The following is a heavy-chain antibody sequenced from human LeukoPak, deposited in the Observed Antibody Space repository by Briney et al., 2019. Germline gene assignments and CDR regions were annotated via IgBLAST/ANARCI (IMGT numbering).Heavy chain of an antibody. CDR3: ARGQSSVVTDIPYYFDY. CDR2: INHSGST. Sequence: SETLSLTCAVYGGSFGGYYWSWIRQSPGKGLEWIGEINHSGSTNYNPSLKSRVTTSVDTSKKQFSLRLSSVTAADTALYYCARGQSSVVTDIPYYFDYWGRGTLVTVSS. CDR1: GGSFGGYY. J-gene: IGHJ4*02. V-gene: IGHV4-34*01. D-gene: IGHD2-21*02.